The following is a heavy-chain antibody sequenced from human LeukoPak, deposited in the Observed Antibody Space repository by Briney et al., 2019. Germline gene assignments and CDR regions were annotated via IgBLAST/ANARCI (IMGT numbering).Heavy chain of an antibody. V-gene: IGHV3-23*01. CDR1: GFTFSSYA. J-gene: IGHJ6*03. D-gene: IGHD2-8*01. CDR2: ISGSGGST. Sequence: PGGSLRLSCAASGFTFSSYAMSWVRQAPGKGLEWVSAISGSGGSTYYADSVKGRFTISRDNSKNTLYLQMNSLKTEDTAVYYCTTEDVRDYYYYMDVWGKGTTVTVSS. CDR3: TTEDVRDYYYYMDV.